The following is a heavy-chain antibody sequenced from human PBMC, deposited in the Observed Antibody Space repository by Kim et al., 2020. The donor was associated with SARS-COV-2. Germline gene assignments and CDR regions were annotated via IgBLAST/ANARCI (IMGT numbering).Heavy chain of an antibody. J-gene: IGHJ6*02. CDR3: ARGKAVAGRVLYYYYGMDV. V-gene: IGHV4-39*02. Sequence: SETLSLTCTVSGGSISSSSYYWGWIRQPPGKGLEWIGSIYYSGSTYYNPSLRSRVTISVDTSKNHFSLKLSSVTAADTAVYYCARGKAVAGRVLYYYYGMDVWGQGTTVTVSS. CDR1: GGSISSSSYY. D-gene: IGHD6-19*01. CDR2: IYYSGST.